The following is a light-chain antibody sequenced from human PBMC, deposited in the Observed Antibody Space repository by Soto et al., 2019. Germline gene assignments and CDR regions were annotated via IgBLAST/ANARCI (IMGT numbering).Light chain of an antibody. CDR3: SSDTSKRTYV. Sequence: QSVLTQPASVSGSPGQSDAISCSGTSSDVGVYNFVSWHRQLPGEAPKLVLYGVGDRPSGGSYRFSGSKSGDTASLTVSGVQAEDEADYYCSSDTSKRTYVFGTGTKVTVL. CDR1: SSDVGVYNF. CDR2: GVG. J-gene: IGLJ1*01. V-gene: IGLV2-14*01.